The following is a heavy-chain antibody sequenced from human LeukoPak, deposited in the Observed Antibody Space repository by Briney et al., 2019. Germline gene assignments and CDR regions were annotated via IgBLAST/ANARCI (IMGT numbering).Heavy chain of an antibody. J-gene: IGHJ5*01. CDR3: ARLLRSGSYDSSGYPPFYS. CDR1: GGTMSALY. CDR2: IYYSGIT. D-gene: IGHD3-22*01. Sequence: PSETLSLTSTVSGGTMSALYASWIRQPPGKGLEWIGYIYYSGITNYNPSLKTRLSVSVDTSKNQFSLKLSSVTAADTAVYYCARLLRSGSYDSSGYPPFYSWG. V-gene: IGHV4-59*01.